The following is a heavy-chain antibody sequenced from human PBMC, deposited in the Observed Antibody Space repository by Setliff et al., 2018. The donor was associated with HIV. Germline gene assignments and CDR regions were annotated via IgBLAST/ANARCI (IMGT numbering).Heavy chain of an antibody. Sequence: SETLSLTCAVYGYPIDSGFYWGWIRQTPGKGLEWIASSYHTGSKYYNPSLKRRVTISVDTSKNQFSLKLTSVTAADTAMYFCARESPDGLDYWGQGTLVTVSS. V-gene: IGHV4-38-2*02. J-gene: IGHJ4*02. CDR3: ARESPDGLDY. D-gene: IGHD2-8*01. CDR2: SYHTGSK. CDR1: GYPIDSGFY.